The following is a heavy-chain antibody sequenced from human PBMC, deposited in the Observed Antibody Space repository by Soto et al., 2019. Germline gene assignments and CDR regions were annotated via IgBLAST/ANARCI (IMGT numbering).Heavy chain of an antibody. V-gene: IGHV3-48*04. Sequence: GSLRLSCAASGFTFSSYSMNWVRQAPGKGLEWVSYISSSSSTIDYADSVKGRFTISRDNAKNTLYLQMNSLRGEDTAVYYCARGYGVKSGTFDFWGQGTIVTVSS. CDR3: ARGYGVKSGTFDF. CDR1: GFTFSSYS. D-gene: IGHD4-17*01. J-gene: IGHJ3*01. CDR2: ISSSSSTI.